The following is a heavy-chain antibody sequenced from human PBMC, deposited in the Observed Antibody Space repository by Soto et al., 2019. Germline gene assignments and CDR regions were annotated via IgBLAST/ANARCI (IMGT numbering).Heavy chain of an antibody. CDR1: GGTFSSYA. J-gene: IGHJ6*02. CDR2: IIPIFGTA. Sequence: SVKVSCKASGGTFSSYAISWVRQAPGQGLEWIGGIIPIFGTANYAQKFQGRVTITADESTSTAYMGLSSLRSEDTAVYYCAGYCSSTSCYMDVWGQGTTVTVSS. CDR3: AGYCSSTSCYMDV. V-gene: IGHV1-69*13. D-gene: IGHD2-2*01.